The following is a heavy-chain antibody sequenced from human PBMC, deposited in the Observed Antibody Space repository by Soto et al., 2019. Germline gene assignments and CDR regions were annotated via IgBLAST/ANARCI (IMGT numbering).Heavy chain of an antibody. CDR2: ISGSGGST. CDR3: AKDRSYYDSSGYFSFDY. D-gene: IGHD3-22*01. Sequence: GSLRLSCEVSGFTFSSYAMTWVRQAPGKGLEWVSGISGSGGSTYYADSVKGRFTISRDNSNNTLYLRMNSLRAEDTAVYYCAKDRSYYDSSGYFSFDYWGQGT. J-gene: IGHJ4*02. V-gene: IGHV3-23*01. CDR1: GFTFSSYA.